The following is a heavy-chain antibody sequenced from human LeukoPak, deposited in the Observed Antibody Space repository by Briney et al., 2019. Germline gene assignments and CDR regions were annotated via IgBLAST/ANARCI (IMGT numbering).Heavy chain of an antibody. CDR3: ARELRRDGYNWDAFDI. D-gene: IGHD5-24*01. V-gene: IGHV3-30-3*01. CDR1: GFTFSSYA. J-gene: IGHJ3*02. Sequence: PGGSLRLSCAASGFTFSSYAMHWVRQAPGKGLEWVAVISYDGSNKYYADSVKGRFTTSRDNSKNTPYLQMNSLRAEDTAVYYCARELRRDGYNWDAFDIWGQGTMVTVSS. CDR2: ISYDGSNK.